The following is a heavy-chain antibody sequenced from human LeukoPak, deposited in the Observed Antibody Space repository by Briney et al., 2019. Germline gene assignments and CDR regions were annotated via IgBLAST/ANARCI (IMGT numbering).Heavy chain of an antibody. Sequence: SETLSLTCTVSGGSISSGDYYWSWIRQPPGKGLEWIGYIYYSGSTYYNPSLKSRVTISVDTSKNQFSLKLSSVTAADTAVYYCARVPYYGSGSYSNWFDPWGQGTLVTVSS. CDR2: IYYSGST. CDR1: GGSISSGDYY. CDR3: ARVPYYGSGSYSNWFDP. J-gene: IGHJ5*02. V-gene: IGHV4-30-4*01. D-gene: IGHD3-10*01.